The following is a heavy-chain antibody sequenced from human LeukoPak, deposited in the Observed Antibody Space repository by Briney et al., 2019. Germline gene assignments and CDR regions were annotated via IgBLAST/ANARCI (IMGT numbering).Heavy chain of an antibody. CDR3: TSLSGWMLSRDY. CDR2: IKSDGTTT. Sequence: GGSLRLSCAASGVSVSDYWMHWVRQAPGKGLVWVAGIKSDGTTTTYADSVEGRFTISRDTAKNTLSLQMNSLRVEDTAVYYCTSLSGWMLSRDYWGRGTLVTVSS. D-gene: IGHD6-25*01. CDR1: GVSVSDYW. J-gene: IGHJ4*02. V-gene: IGHV3-74*03.